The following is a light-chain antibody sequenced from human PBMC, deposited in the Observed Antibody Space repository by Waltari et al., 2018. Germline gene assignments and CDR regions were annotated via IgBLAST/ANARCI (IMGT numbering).Light chain of an antibody. CDR2: DNT. CDR3: GTWDSSLSGAV. V-gene: IGLV1-51*01. Sequence: QSVSTQPPSVSAAPGQRVTISCSGGSPNLGNNYVSWYQQSPGTAPKLLTYDNTALPSGLRGRFSGSKSGTSASLDVTGLQAGDEADYYCGTWDSSLSGAVFGGGTHLTVL. J-gene: IGLJ7*01. CDR1: SPNLGNNY.